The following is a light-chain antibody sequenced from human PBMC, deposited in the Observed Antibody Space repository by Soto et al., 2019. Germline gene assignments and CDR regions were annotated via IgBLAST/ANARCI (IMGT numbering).Light chain of an antibody. Sequence: VLTQSPDSLAVSLGERATINCKSSQSLLFSSDKKNYLAWYQQKPGQPPKLIISWASTRQSGVPDRFSGSGSGTDFILTINSLQAEDVAVYYCQQYFSAPQLSFGGGTKVEIK. J-gene: IGKJ4*01. CDR2: WAS. CDR1: QSLLFSSDKKNY. CDR3: QQYFSAPQLS. V-gene: IGKV4-1*01.